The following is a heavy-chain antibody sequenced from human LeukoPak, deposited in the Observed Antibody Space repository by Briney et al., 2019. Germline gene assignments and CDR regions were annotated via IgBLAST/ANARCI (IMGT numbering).Heavy chain of an antibody. CDR2: ISRSSGSI. Sequence: GGSLRLSCAASGFTFSNYGMNCVRQAPGQGLEWVSSISRSSGSIYYADSVMGRFSVSRDNARNSLYLQMNSLRAEDTALYFCARDLQVRPYYYYGMDVWGQGTTVTVSS. D-gene: IGHD2-2*01. V-gene: IGHV3-21*01. J-gene: IGHJ6*02. CDR1: GFTFSNYG. CDR3: ARDLQVRPYYYYGMDV.